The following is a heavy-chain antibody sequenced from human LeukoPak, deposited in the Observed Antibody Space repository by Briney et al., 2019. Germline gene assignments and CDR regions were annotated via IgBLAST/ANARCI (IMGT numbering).Heavy chain of an antibody. CDR2: ISSSGSTI. D-gene: IGHD6-13*01. CDR3: ARDSGSSWYPVGFDY. J-gene: IGHJ4*02. CDR1: GFTFSDYY. V-gene: IGHV3-11*01. Sequence: GGSLRLSCAASGFTFSDYYMSWIRQAPGKGLGWVSYISSSGSTIYYADSVKGRFTISRDNAKNSLYLQMNSLRAEDTAVYYCARDSGSSWYPVGFDYWGQGTLVTVSS.